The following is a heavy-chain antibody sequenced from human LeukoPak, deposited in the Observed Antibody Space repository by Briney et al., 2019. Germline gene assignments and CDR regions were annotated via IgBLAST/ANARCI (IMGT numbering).Heavy chain of an antibody. CDR2: IYYSGST. CDR3: ARGYCSSTSCYNDYYYMDV. J-gene: IGHJ6*03. D-gene: IGHD2-2*02. V-gene: IGHV4-39*07. CDR1: GGSISSSSYY. Sequence: PSETLSLTCTVSGGSISSSSYYWGWIRQPPGKGLEWIGSIYYSGSTYYNPSLKSRVTISVDTSKNQFSLKLSSVTAADTAVYYCARGYCSSTSCYNDYYYMDVWGKGTTVTVSS.